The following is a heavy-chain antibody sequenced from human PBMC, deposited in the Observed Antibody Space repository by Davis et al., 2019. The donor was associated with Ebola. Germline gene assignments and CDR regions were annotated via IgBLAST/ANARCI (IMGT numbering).Heavy chain of an antibody. Sequence: ASVKVSCKASGYTFTSYAMHWVRQAPGQRLEWMGWINAGNGNTKYSQKFQGRVTITRDTSASTAYLELSSLRSEDTAVYFCARGGKYDSGGYLNYWGQGTLVTVSS. V-gene: IGHV1-3*01. CDR1: GYTFTSYA. J-gene: IGHJ4*02. CDR3: ARGGKYDSGGYLNY. CDR2: INAGNGNT. D-gene: IGHD3-22*01.